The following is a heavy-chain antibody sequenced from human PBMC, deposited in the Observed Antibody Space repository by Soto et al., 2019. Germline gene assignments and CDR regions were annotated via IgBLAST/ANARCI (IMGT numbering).Heavy chain of an antibody. Sequence: QVQLVESGGGVVQPGRSLRLSCAASGFTFSSYVMHWVRQAPGKGLEWVAVISYDGTYAHYPSVVQGRFTISRDDDRDTVSLQMDSLRPEDSGIYYCAKARGANNWANYYGLDVWGQGTTVTVSS. CDR2: ISYDGTYA. V-gene: IGHV3-30*18. D-gene: IGHD2-15*01. CDR1: GFTFSSYV. CDR3: AKARGANNWANYYGLDV. J-gene: IGHJ6*02.